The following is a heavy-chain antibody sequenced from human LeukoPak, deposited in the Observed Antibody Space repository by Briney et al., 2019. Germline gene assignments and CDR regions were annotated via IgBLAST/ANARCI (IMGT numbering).Heavy chain of an antibody. CDR2: ISSSGSSI. CDR3: ARRDRYYYYMDV. J-gene: IGHJ6*03. CDR1: GFTFSDYY. V-gene: IGHV3-11*04. Sequence: SGGSLRLSCAASGFTFSDYYMSWIRQAPGKGLEWVSYISSSGSSIYYADSVKGRFTISRDNAKNSLYLQMSSLRAEDTAVYYCARRDRYYYYMDVWGKGTTVTVSS.